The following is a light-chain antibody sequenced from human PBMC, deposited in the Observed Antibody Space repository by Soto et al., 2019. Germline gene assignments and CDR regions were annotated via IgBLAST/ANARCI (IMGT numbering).Light chain of an antibody. CDR1: SSNIGKNY. Sequence: QSVLTQPPSVSAAPGQTVTISCSGSSSNIGKNYVSWYQQFQGTAPKLLIYENNKRPSGIPDRFSGSKSGTSATLGITGLQPGDEADYYCGAWDSSLGAGVFGGGTKVTVL. V-gene: IGLV1-51*02. J-gene: IGLJ2*01. CDR3: GAWDSSLGAGV. CDR2: ENN.